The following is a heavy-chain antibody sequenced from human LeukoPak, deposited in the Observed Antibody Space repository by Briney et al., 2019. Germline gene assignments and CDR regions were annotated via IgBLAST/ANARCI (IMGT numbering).Heavy chain of an antibody. CDR2: INSDGSST. J-gene: IGHJ4*02. CDR3: AKAHHGDYFFYFDY. CDR1: GFTFSSYW. V-gene: IGHV3-74*01. D-gene: IGHD4-17*01. Sequence: GGSLRLSCAASGFTFSSYWMHWVRQAPGKGLVWVSRINSDGSSTSYADSVKGRFTISRDNAKNTLYLQMNSLRAEDTAVYYCAKAHHGDYFFYFDYWGQGTLVTVSS.